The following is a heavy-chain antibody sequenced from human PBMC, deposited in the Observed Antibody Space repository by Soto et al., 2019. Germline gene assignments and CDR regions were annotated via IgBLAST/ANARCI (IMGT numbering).Heavy chain of an antibody. V-gene: IGHV3-30-3*01. CDR3: ARTRTVRYFDY. J-gene: IGHJ4*02. CDR2: ISYDGSNK. Sequence: GGSLRLSCAASGFTFSSYAMHWVRQAPGKGLEWVAVISYDGSNKYYADSVKGRFTISRDNSKNTLYLQMNSLRAEDTAVYYCARTRTVRYFDYWGQGTLVTVSS. D-gene: IGHD4-17*01. CDR1: GFTFSSYA.